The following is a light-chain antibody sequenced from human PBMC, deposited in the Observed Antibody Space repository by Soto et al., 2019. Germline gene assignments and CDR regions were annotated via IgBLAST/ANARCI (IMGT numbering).Light chain of an antibody. CDR3: QQCGSSPWT. CDR2: GAS. Sequence: PGARATLSCRASQSVSSSYLAWYQQKPGQAPRLLIYGASSRATGIPDRFSGSGSGTDFTLTISRLEPEDFAVYYCQQCGSSPWTFGQGTKVEIK. CDR1: QSVSSSY. V-gene: IGKV3-20*01. J-gene: IGKJ1*01.